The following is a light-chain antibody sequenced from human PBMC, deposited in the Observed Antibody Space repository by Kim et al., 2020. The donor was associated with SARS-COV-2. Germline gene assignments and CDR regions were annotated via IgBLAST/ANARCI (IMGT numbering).Light chain of an antibody. J-gene: IGKJ5*01. CDR2: DAS. Sequence: LAPGERATLSCRSRQSVSSYLAWYQQKPGQAPRLLIYDASNRATGIPARFSGSGSGTDFTLTISSLEPEDFAVYYCQQRSNWPITFGQGTRLEIK. CDR3: QQRSNWPIT. CDR1: QSVSSY. V-gene: IGKV3-11*01.